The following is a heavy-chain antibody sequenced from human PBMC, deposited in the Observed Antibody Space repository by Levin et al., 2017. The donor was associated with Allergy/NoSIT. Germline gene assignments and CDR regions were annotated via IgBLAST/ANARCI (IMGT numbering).Heavy chain of an antibody. CDR3: ARGGSSSGFDY. CDR2: ISTKNGNT. V-gene: IGHV1-18*01. D-gene: IGHD3-3*01. CDR1: GYSFPTYD. J-gene: IGHJ4*02. Sequence: ASVKVSCKASGYSFPTYDISWVRQAPGQGLEWMGWISTKNGNTNYIQGLRGRVTMSTDTSTSTAYMELRSLRSDDTAVYYCARGGSSSGFDYWGQGTLVTVSS.